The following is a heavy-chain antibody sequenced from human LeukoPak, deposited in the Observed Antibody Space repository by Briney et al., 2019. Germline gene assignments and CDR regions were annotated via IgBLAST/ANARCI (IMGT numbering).Heavy chain of an antibody. V-gene: IGHV4-59*08. Sequence: NASETLSLTCTVSGGSISSYYWSWIRQPPGKGLEWIGYIYYSGSTNYNPSLKSRVTISVDTSKNQFSLKLSSVTAADTAVYYCAGFLGYCSSTSCLDVWGQGTTVTVSS. J-gene: IGHJ6*02. CDR1: GGSISSYY. CDR3: AGFLGYCSSTSCLDV. CDR2: IYYSGST. D-gene: IGHD2-2*01.